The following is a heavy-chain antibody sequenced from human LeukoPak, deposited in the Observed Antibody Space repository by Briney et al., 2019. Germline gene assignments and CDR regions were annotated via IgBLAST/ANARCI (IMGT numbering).Heavy chain of an antibody. D-gene: IGHD5-18*01. Sequence: ASVKVSCKASGYTFMSYGISWVRQAPGQGLEWMGWISAYDGNTNYAQKLQGRVTMTTDTSTSTAYMDLRSLRSDDTAAYYCARDDGYSYRKGVDRFDYWGQGTLVTVSS. CDR2: ISAYDGNT. CDR1: GYTFMSYG. J-gene: IGHJ4*02. V-gene: IGHV1-18*01. CDR3: ARDDGYSYRKGVDRFDY.